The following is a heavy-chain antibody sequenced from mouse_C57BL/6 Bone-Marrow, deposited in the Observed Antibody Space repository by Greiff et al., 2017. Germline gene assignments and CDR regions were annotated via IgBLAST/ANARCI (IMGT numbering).Heavy chain of an antibody. J-gene: IGHJ2*01. Sequence: VQLQQSGAELVRPGASVKLSCTASGFNIKDDYMHWVKQRPEQGLEWIGWIDPENGDTEYASKFQGKATITADTSANTAYLQLSSLTSEDTAVYYCTRPGGDYWGQGTTLTVSS. CDR2: IDPENGDT. V-gene: IGHV14-4*01. CDR1: GFNIKDDY. CDR3: TRPGGDY.